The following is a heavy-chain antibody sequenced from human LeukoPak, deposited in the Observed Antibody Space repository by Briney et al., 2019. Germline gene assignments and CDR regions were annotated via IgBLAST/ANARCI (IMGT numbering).Heavy chain of an antibody. V-gene: IGHV4-59*08. CDR3: ARYQWLGPFDY. Sequence: KPSETLSLTCTVSGGSISSYYWSWIRQPPGKGLEWIGYIYYSGSTNYNPSLKSRVAISVDTSKNQFSLKLSSVTAADTAVHYCARYQWLGPFDYWGQGTLVTVSS. CDR1: GGSISSYY. CDR2: IYYSGST. J-gene: IGHJ4*02. D-gene: IGHD6-19*01.